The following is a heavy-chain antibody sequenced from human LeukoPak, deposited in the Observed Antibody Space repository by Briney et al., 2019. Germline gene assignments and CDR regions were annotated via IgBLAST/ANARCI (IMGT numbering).Heavy chain of an antibody. D-gene: IGHD6-19*01. V-gene: IGHV1-18*04. J-gene: IGHJ3*02. CDR3: ARGLQENLAWLTAFSAFDI. Sequence: ASVKVSCKASGYTFTGYYMHWVRQAPGHGLEWMGWISAYNGNTNYAQKVQGRVTMTTDTSTSTAYMELRSLRSDDTAVYYCARGLQENLAWLTAFSAFDIWGQGTMVTVSS. CDR2: ISAYNGNT. CDR1: GYTFTGYY.